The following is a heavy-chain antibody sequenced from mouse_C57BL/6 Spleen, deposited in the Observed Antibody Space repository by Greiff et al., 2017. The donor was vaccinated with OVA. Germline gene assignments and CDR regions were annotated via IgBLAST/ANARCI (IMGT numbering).Heavy chain of an antibody. CDR1: GYSITSGYY. J-gene: IGHJ1*03. Sequence: DVKLQESGPGLVKPSQSLSLTCSVTGYSITSGYYWNWIRQFPGNKLEWVGYISYDGSNNYNPSLKNRISITRDTSKNQFFLKLNSVTTEDTATYYCAREGYDGYSYWYFDVWGTGTTVTVSS. CDR3: AREGYDGYSYWYFDV. D-gene: IGHD2-3*01. CDR2: ISYDGSN. V-gene: IGHV3-6*01.